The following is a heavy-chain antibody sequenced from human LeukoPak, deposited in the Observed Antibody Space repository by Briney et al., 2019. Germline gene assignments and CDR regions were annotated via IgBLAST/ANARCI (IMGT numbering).Heavy chain of an antibody. V-gene: IGHV3-48*01. J-gene: IGHJ4*02. D-gene: IGHD2-8*01. CDR3: ARDLGVYSRYYFDY. CDR2: ISSSSTI. CDR1: GFSFSSYS. Sequence: GGSLTVSCVASGFSFSSYSMNWVRQAPGKGLEWVSYISSSSTIYYADTVKGRFTISRDNAKNSLYLQMNSLRVEDTAVYYCARDLGVYSRYYFDYWGQGTLVTVSS.